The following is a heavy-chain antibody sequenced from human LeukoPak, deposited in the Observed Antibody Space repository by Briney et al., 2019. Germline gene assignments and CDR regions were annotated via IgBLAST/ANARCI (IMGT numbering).Heavy chain of an antibody. V-gene: IGHV3-74*03. CDR1: GFTLSDHW. J-gene: IGHJ6*02. D-gene: IGHD5-12*01. CDR2: VESDSSRT. CDR3: VKGGHKLDIQTTHYYYGLDV. Sequence: GGSLRLSCVASGFTLSDHWMYWVRQGPSRGLAHVSRVESDSSRTTYADSVKGRFTISRDDVKNTMYLQMNSLRVEDTAVYYCVKGGHKLDIQTTHYYYGLDVWGQGTTVAVS.